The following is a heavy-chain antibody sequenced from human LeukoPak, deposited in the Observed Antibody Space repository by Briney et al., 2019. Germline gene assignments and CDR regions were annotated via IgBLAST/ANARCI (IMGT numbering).Heavy chain of an antibody. CDR3: ARGNHYGSDY. Sequence: PGASLRLSYAAASGFTFSTYCMHWVRQAPGKGLVCVSGINNDGRSTGNADSVKGRFTISRDNAKNTLYLQMNSLRAEDTAVYYCARGNHYGSDYWGQGTLVTVSS. CDR2: INNDGRST. V-gene: IGHV3-74*01. J-gene: IGHJ4*02. D-gene: IGHD3-10*01. CDR1: GFTFSTYC.